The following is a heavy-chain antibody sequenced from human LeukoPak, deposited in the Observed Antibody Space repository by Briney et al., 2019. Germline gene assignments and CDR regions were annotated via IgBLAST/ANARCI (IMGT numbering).Heavy chain of an antibody. Sequence: GASVKVSCKASGYTFTSYGISWVRQAPGQGLEWMGWISAYNGNTNYAQKLQGRVTMTTDTSTSTAYMELRSLRSDDTAVYYCARVPEGLGVLLMSFDYWGQGTLVTVSS. D-gene: IGHD3-16*01. CDR3: ARVPEGLGVLLMSFDY. CDR1: GYTFTSYG. J-gene: IGHJ4*02. CDR2: ISAYNGNT. V-gene: IGHV1-18*01.